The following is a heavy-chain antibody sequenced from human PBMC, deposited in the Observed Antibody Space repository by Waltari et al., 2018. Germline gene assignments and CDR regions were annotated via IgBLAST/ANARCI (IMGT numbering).Heavy chain of an antibody. CDR3: ARRNLGYAFDI. Sequence: QVQLVQSGAEVKKPGTSVKVSCKASGGAYGSYAITWVRQAPGHGLERVGGMIPIYGTPNFAQKFQGRVTFTADESTTTAYMELTSLKSEDTAIYYCARRNLGYAFDIWGQGTLVTVSS. CDR1: GGAYGSYA. V-gene: IGHV1-69*12. D-gene: IGHD1-26*01. CDR2: MIPIYGTP. J-gene: IGHJ3*02.